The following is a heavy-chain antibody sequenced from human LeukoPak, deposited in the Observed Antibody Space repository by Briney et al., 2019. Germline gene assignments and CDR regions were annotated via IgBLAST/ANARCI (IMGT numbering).Heavy chain of an antibody. CDR1: GYTFTSYG. J-gene: IGHJ6*03. Sequence: GASVKVSCKASGYTFTSYGISWVRQAPGQGLEWMGWISAYNGNTNYAQKFQGRVTITADKSTSTAYMELSSLRSEDTAVYYCARGPRTYYYYMDVWGKGTTVTV. CDR3: ARGPRTYYYYMDV. CDR2: ISAYNGNT. V-gene: IGHV1-18*01.